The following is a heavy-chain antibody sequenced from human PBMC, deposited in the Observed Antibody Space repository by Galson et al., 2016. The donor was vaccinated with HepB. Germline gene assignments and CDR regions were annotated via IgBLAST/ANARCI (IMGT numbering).Heavy chain of an antibody. J-gene: IGHJ4*02. CDR3: ARDGGAAGTNYFDY. V-gene: IGHV3-23*01. CDR1: GFTFSDYA. D-gene: IGHD6-13*01. CDR2: ISNRGDTR. Sequence: SLRLSCAASGFTFSDYAMTWVRQAPGKGLEWVSAISNRGDTRYTADPVQGRFTISRDNSKNTLYLQMNNLRADDTAVYFCARDGGAAGTNYFDYWGQGTPVTVSS.